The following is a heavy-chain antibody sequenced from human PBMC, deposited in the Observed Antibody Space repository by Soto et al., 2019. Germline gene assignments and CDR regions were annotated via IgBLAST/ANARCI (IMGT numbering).Heavy chain of an antibody. CDR1: GFNFNVYS. Sequence: GGSLRLSCAASGFNFNVYSMNWVRQAPGKGLEWISSISSSSNYIHYRDSVRGRFTISRDNAKNSLHLQLDSLRVEDTAVYFCARDRGSEVFDSWGQGTLVTVSS. CDR2: ISSSSNYI. D-gene: IGHD5-12*01. J-gene: IGHJ5*01. V-gene: IGHV3-21*01. CDR3: ARDRGSEVFDS.